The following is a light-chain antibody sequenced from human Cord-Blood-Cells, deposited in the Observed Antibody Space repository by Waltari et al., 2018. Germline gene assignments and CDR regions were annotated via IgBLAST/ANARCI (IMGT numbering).Light chain of an antibody. J-gene: IGLJ1*01. V-gene: IGLV2-23*02. CDR3: CSYAGSSTFYV. Sequence: QSALTQPASVSGSPGRSIPISSTATSSDVGLHTITSWYHHHPGKAHNIMIYEVSKRPAGVSNRFSGSKSGNTASLTISGLQAEDEAYYYCCSYAGSSTFYVFGTGTKVTVL. CDR2: EVS. CDR1: SSDVGLHTI.